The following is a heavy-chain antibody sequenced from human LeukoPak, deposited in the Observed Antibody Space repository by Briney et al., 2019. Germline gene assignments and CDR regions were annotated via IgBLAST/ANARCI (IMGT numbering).Heavy chain of an antibody. V-gene: IGHV3-9*01. Sequence: GRSLRLPCAASGFTFDVYAMHWVRHAPGEGRECVSGICWNSDILGYADSVKGRFTLSRDSAKNSLYLQMNSLRHEDTACHDCAKDIRSIVVPPDAMDVWGQGTTVTVSS. J-gene: IGHJ6*02. CDR2: ICWNSDIL. CDR3: AKDIRSIVVPPDAMDV. D-gene: IGHD2-2*01. CDR1: GFTFDVYA.